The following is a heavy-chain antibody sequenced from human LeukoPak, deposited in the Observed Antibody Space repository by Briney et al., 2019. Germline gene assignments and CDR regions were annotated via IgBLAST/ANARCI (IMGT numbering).Heavy chain of an antibody. D-gene: IGHD3-9*01. J-gene: IGHJ4*02. CDR2: FDPENGET. CDR1: GYTLTKLS. Sequence: GASVKVSCMVSGYTLTKLSMHWVRQAPGKGLEWMGGFDPENGETVHAQKFQGRVRMTEDTSTDTAYMELSSLRSEDTAMYYCATSYFDILTGYRPLSYWGQGTLVTVSS. CDR3: ATSYFDILTGYRPLSY. V-gene: IGHV1-24*01.